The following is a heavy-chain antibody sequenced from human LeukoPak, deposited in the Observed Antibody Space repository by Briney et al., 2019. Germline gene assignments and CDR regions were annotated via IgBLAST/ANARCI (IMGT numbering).Heavy chain of an antibody. J-gene: IGHJ4*02. V-gene: IGHV1-69*04. Sequence: SVKVSCKASGGTFSSYAISWVRQAPGQGLEWMGRIIPIFGIANYAQKFQGRVTITADKSTSTAYMELSSLRSEDRAVYYCARLPGNSSGWSEDYWGQGTLVTVSS. CDR1: GGTFSSYA. CDR3: ARLPGNSSGWSEDY. D-gene: IGHD6-19*01. CDR2: IIPIFGIA.